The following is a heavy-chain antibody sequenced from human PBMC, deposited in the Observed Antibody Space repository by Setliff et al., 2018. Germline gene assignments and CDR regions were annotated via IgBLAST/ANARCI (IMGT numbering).Heavy chain of an antibody. CDR2: ISHSRST. CDR1: GYSISSGSY. Sequence: SETLSLTCAVSGYSISSGSYWGWIRQPTGKGLEWCESISHSRSTYYNPSLKSRVTISVDTSKNQFSLKLSSVTAADTSVYYCARRNGEKLDPWGQGTLVT. V-gene: IGHV4-38-2*01. CDR3: ARRNGEKLDP. J-gene: IGHJ5*02.